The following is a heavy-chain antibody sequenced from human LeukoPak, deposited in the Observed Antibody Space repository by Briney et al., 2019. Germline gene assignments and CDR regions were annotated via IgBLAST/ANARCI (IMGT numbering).Heavy chain of an antibody. D-gene: IGHD3-22*01. Sequence: SETLSLTCTVSGGSINSYYCSWIRQPPGKGLEWIGYIYSSGSTNYNPSLKSRVTISLDTSKNQFSLKLSSVTAADTAVYYCASASYYYDSSGYYYVYFDYWGQGTLVTVSS. CDR3: ASASYYYDSSGYYYVYFDY. J-gene: IGHJ4*02. V-gene: IGHV4-59*08. CDR2: IYSSGST. CDR1: GGSINSYY.